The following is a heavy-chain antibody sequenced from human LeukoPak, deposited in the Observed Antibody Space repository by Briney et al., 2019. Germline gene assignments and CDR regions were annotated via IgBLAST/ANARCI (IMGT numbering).Heavy chain of an antibody. CDR2: ISAYNGNT. CDR1: GYTFTSYG. Sequence: ASVKDSCKASGYTFTSYGISWVRQAPGQGLEWMGWISAYNGNTNYAQKLQGRVTMTTDTSTSTAYMELRSLRSDDTAVYYCARDHDYDILTGYYTDYWGQGTLVTVSS. D-gene: IGHD3-9*01. J-gene: IGHJ4*02. V-gene: IGHV1-18*01. CDR3: ARDHDYDILTGYYTDY.